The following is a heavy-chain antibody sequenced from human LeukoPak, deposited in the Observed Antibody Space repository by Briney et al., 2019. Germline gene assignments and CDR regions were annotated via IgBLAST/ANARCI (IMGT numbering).Heavy chain of an antibody. J-gene: IGHJ4*02. Sequence: PGRSLRLSCAASGFTLSTYGMHWVRQAPGKGLEWVAVISYDGRNKYYTDSVKGRFTISRDNSKNTLYLQMNSLRAEDTAVYYCAKDVGERYYFDYWGQGTLVTVSS. CDR1: GFTLSTYG. V-gene: IGHV3-30*18. CDR2: ISYDGRNK. CDR3: AKDVGERYYFDY.